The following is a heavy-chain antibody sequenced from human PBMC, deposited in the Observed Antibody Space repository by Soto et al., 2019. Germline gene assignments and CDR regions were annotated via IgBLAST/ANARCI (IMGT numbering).Heavy chain of an antibody. CDR1: GGSISSSNW. D-gene: IGHD6-13*01. J-gene: IGHJ4*02. Sequence: QVQLQESGPGLVKPSGTLSLTCAVSGGSISSSNWWSWGRQPPGKGLEWIGEIYQSGNTNYNPSLKSRVTISVDKSKNPFSLKLPSVTAADTAVYYCARIAAAGTSVDYWGQGTLVTVSS. CDR3: ARIAAAGTSVDY. CDR2: IYQSGNT. V-gene: IGHV4-4*02.